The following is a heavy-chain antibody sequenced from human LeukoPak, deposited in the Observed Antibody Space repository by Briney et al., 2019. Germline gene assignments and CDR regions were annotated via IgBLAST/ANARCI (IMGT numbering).Heavy chain of an antibody. Sequence: PVASVRVSCKAPGFTFTSSAVQWVRQARGQRLEWIGWIVVGSGNTNYAQKFQERVTITRDMSTSTAYMELSSLRSEDTAVYYCAAELKTPGFDYWGQGTLVTVSS. D-gene: IGHD4/OR15-4a*01. CDR1: GFTFTSSA. CDR3: AAELKTPGFDY. J-gene: IGHJ4*02. V-gene: IGHV1-58*01. CDR2: IVVGSGNT.